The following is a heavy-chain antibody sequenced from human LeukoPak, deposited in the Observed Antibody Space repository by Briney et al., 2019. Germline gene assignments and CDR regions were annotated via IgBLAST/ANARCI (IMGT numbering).Heavy chain of an antibody. Sequence: GGSLRLSCAASGFTFSSYAMSWVRQAPGKGLEWVSAISGSGGSTYYADSVKGRFTISRDNSKNTLYLQMNSLRAEDTAVYYCAKGYYYDSSGYLDYWGQGTLVTVSS. CDR1: GFTFSSYA. D-gene: IGHD3-22*01. CDR2: ISGSGGST. CDR3: AKGYYYDSSGYLDY. V-gene: IGHV3-23*01. J-gene: IGHJ4*02.